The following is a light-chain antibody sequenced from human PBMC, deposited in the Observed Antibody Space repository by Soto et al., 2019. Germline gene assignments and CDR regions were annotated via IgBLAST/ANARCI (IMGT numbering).Light chain of an antibody. V-gene: IGKV1-9*01. J-gene: IGKJ5*01. CDR3: QQLNSYPIT. Sequence: IQLTQSPSSLSASVGDRVTITCRATQGISSYLAWYQQKPGKAPKLLIYTASTLQSGVPSRFSGSGSGTDFTLTIGSLQPEDFASYYCQQLNSYPITFGQGTRLEIK. CDR2: TAS. CDR1: QGISSY.